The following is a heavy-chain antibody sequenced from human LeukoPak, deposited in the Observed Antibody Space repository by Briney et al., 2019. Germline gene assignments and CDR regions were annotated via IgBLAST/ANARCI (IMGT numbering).Heavy chain of an antibody. Sequence: GGSLRLSCAASGFTFSSYWMSWVRQAQGKGLEWVANIKQDGSEKYYVDSVKGRFTISRDNAKNSLYLQMNSLRAEDTAVYYCARVQGRYSYDYWGQGTLVTVSS. D-gene: IGHD2-15*01. CDR1: GFTFSSYW. V-gene: IGHV3-7*01. J-gene: IGHJ4*02. CDR3: ARVQGRYSYDY. CDR2: IKQDGSEK.